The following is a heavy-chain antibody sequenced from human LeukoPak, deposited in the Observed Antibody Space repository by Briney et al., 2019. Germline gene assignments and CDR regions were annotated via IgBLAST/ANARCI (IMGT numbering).Heavy chain of an antibody. J-gene: IGHJ6*02. CDR1: GFTFSSYG. V-gene: IGHV3-33*01. Sequence: GRSLRLSCAASGFTFSSYGMHWVRQAPGKGLEWVAVIWYDGSNKYYADSVKGRFTISRDNSKNTLYLQMNSLRAEDTAVYYCARDVLLWFGEGGMDVWGQGTTVTVSS. CDR3: ARDVLLWFGEGGMDV. D-gene: IGHD3-10*01. CDR2: IWYDGSNK.